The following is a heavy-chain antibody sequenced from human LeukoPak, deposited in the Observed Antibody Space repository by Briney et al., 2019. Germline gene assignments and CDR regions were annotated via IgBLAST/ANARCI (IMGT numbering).Heavy chain of an antibody. Sequence: SETLSLTCTVPGGSISSYYWSWIRQPPGKGLEWSGYIYYSGSTNYNPSLKSRVTISVDTSKHQFSLKLSSMTAADAAVYYCARLPVVVVAAPKKNAFDIWGQGTMVTVSS. V-gene: IGHV4-59*01. J-gene: IGHJ3*02. CDR3: ARLPVVVVAAPKKNAFDI. D-gene: IGHD2-15*01. CDR2: IYYSGST. CDR1: GGSISSYY.